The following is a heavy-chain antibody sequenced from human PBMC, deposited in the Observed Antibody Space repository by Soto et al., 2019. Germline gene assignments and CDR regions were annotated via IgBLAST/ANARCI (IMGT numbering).Heavy chain of an antibody. V-gene: IGHV3-7*03. CDR3: ARDWWELLDAQYYYYGMDV. CDR1: GFTFSSYW. J-gene: IGHJ6*02. Sequence: GSRRLSCAASGFTFSSYWMSWVRQAPGKGLEWLSNIKQDGGEKYYVDSVKGRFTISRDNAKNSLYLQMNSLRAEDTAVYYCARDWWELLDAQYYYYGMDVWGQGTTVTVSS. D-gene: IGHD1-26*01. CDR2: IKQDGGEK.